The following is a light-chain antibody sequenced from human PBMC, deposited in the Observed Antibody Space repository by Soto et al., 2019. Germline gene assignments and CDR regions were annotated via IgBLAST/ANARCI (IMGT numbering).Light chain of an antibody. CDR1: QNINKW. Sequence: DNQMTQSPSTLSAFVGDRVTITCRASQNINKWLAWYHQKPGKAPKLLIYDASTLESGVPSRFSGSGSGTDFTLTISSLQPEDFATYYCQQYNGYYRTFGQGTKVDIK. CDR3: QQYNGYYRT. CDR2: DAS. V-gene: IGKV1-5*01. J-gene: IGKJ1*01.